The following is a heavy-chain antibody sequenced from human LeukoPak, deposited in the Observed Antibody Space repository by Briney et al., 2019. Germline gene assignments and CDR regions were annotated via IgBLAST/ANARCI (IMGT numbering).Heavy chain of an antibody. CDR1: GFTFGDYA. J-gene: IGHJ6*03. V-gene: IGHV3-49*04. CDR3: TREGLPNTSYYYYMDV. Sequence: GGSLRLSCTASGFTFGDYAMSWVRQAPGKGLEWVGFIRSKAYGGTTEYAASVKGRFTISRDDSKSIAYLQMNSLKTEDTAVYYCTREGLPNTSYYYYMDVWGKGATVTISS. CDR2: IRSKAYGGTT.